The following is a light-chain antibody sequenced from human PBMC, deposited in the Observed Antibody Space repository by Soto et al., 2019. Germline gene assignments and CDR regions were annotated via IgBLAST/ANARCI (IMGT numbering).Light chain of an antibody. Sequence: DIQMTQSPSSLSASVGDRVTITCRASQGISNYLAWYQQKPGKVPKLLIYAASTLQSGVPSRFSGSGSGTDFTRTISSLQPEDVATCGCQQYNSAPTFSFGPGTKVDIK. V-gene: IGKV1-27*01. CDR1: QGISNY. CDR3: QQYNSAPTFS. CDR2: AAS. J-gene: IGKJ3*01.